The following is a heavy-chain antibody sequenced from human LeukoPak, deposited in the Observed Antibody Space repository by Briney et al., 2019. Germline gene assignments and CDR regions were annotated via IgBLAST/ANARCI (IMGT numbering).Heavy chain of an antibody. Sequence: PSETLSLTCTVSGGSISSSSYYWGWIRQPPGKGLEWIGNIYYSGSTYYNPSLKSRVTISVDTSKNQFSLKLSSVTAADTAVYYCASAAPPAYWGQGTLVTVSS. CDR3: ASAAPPAY. V-gene: IGHV4-39*07. J-gene: IGHJ4*02. CDR1: GGSISSSSYY. CDR2: IYYSGST.